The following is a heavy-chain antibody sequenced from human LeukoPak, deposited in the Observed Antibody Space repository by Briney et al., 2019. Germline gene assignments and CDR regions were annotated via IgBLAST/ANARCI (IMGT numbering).Heavy chain of an antibody. V-gene: IGHV3-30-3*01. CDR3: ARDRGMTTVVLDY. CDR2: ISYDGSNK. Sequence: GRSLRLSCAASGFTFSSYAMHWVRQAPGKGLEWVAVISYDGSNKYYADSVKGRFTISRDNSKNTLYLQMNSLRAEDTAVYYCARDRGMTTVVLDYWGQGTLVTVSS. J-gene: IGHJ4*02. CDR1: GFTFSSYA. D-gene: IGHD4-23*01.